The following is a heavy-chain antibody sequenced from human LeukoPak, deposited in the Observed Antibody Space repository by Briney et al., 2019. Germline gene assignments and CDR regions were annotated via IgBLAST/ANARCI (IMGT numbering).Heavy chain of an antibody. Sequence: SETLSLTCTVSGDSITNYYWSWIRQPPGEGLEWIGYISYSGSTNYNPSLKSRVTISVDTSKNQFSLKLSSVTAADTAVYYCARPPYSSGLGGNWFDPWGQGTLVTVSS. CDR1: GDSITNYY. D-gene: IGHD6-19*01. CDR2: ISYSGST. CDR3: ARPPYSSGLGGNWFDP. V-gene: IGHV4-59*12. J-gene: IGHJ5*02.